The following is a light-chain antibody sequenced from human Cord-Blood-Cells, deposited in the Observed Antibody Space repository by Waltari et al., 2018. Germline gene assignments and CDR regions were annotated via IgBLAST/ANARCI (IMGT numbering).Light chain of an antibody. V-gene: IGLV3-21*02. CDR3: QVWESSSDHYV. CDR1: NIGSKS. J-gene: IGLJ1*01. CDR2: DDS. Sequence: SYVLTQPPSVSVAPGQTARITCGGNNIGSKSVHWYQQKPGQAPVLVGYDDSELPSGIPERFAGPNSWNTATLTISRVEAGDEADYYCQVWESSSDHYVFGTETKVTVL.